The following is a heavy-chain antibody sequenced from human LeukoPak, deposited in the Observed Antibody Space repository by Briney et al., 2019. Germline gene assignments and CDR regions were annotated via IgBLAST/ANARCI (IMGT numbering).Heavy chain of an antibody. CDR2: INHSGST. J-gene: IGHJ4*02. V-gene: IGHV4-34*01. CDR1: GGSFSGYY. CDR3: ARGASVYYYDSSGYYYADY. Sequence: SETLSPTCAVYGGSFSGYYWSWIRQPPGKGLEWIGEINHSGSTDYNPSLKSRVTISVDTSKNQFSLKLSSVTAADTAVYYCARGASVYYYDSSGYYYADYWGQGTLVTVSS. D-gene: IGHD3-22*01.